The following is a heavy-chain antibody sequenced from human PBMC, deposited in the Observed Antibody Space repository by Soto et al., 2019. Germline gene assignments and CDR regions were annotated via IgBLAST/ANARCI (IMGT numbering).Heavy chain of an antibody. CDR3: ARGDPYYYDSSGLFDY. J-gene: IGHJ4*02. V-gene: IGHV1-2*04. D-gene: IGHD3-22*01. CDR1: GYTFTGYY. CDR2: INPNSSGT. Sequence: ASVKVSCKASGYTFTGYYMHWVRQAPGQGLERMGWINPNSSGTNYAQKFQGWVTMTRDTSISTAYMELSRLRSDDTAVFYCARGDPYYYDSSGLFDYWGQGTLVTVSS.